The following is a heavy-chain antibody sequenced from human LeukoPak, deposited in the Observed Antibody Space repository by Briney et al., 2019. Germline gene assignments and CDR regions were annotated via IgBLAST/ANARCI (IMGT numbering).Heavy chain of an antibody. CDR3: ARAYTAMVSYYFDY. V-gene: IGHV3-30*03. J-gene: IGHJ4*02. CDR2: ISYDGSNK. Sequence: GGSLRLSCAASGFTFSSYWMHWVRQTPGKGLEWVAVISYDGSNKYYADSVKGRFTISRDNSKNTLYLQMNSLRAEDTAVYYCARAYTAMVSYYFDYWGQGTLVTVSS. D-gene: IGHD5-18*01. CDR1: GFTFSSYW.